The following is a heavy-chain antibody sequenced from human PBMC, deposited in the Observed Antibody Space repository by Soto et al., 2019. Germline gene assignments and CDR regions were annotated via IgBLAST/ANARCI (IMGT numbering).Heavy chain of an antibody. CDR1: GYTFTSYG. CDR2: ISAYNGNT. J-gene: IGHJ6*03. D-gene: IGHD3-3*01. CDR3: ARDRNDFWSGYPNYYYYYYMDV. V-gene: IGHV1-18*01. Sequence: QVQLVQSGAEVKKPGASVKVSCKASGYTFTSYGISWVRQAPGQGLEWMGWISAYNGNTNYAQKLQGRVTMTTDTSTSTAYMELRRLRSDDTAVYYCARDRNDFWSGYPNYYYYYYMDVWGKGTTVTVSS.